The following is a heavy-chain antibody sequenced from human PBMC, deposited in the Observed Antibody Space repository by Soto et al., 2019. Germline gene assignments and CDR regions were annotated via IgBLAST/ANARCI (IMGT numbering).Heavy chain of an antibody. D-gene: IGHD1-26*01. J-gene: IGHJ4*02. Sequence: QVQLVESGGGVVQPGRSLRLSCAASGFTFSSYSMHWVRQAPGKGLEWVAVIWYDGSNKYYADSVKGRFTISRDNSKNTLYLQMNSLRAEDTAVYYCARMGGSYFFRVPFDYWGQGTLVTVSS. CDR3: ARMGGSYFFRVPFDY. CDR2: IWYDGSNK. V-gene: IGHV3-33*01. CDR1: GFTFSSYS.